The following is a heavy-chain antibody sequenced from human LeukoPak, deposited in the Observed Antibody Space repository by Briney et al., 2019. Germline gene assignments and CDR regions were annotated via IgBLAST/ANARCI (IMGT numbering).Heavy chain of an antibody. J-gene: IGHJ4*02. CDR3: ARDRIVGAPYFDY. V-gene: IGHV1-69*01. D-gene: IGHD1-26*01. Sequence: SVTVSCKASGGTFSSYAISWVRQAPGQGLEWMGGIIPIFGTANYAQKFQGRVTITADESTSTAYMELSSLRSEDTAVYYCARDRIVGAPYFDYWGQGTLVTVSS. CDR2: IIPIFGTA. CDR1: GGTFSSYA.